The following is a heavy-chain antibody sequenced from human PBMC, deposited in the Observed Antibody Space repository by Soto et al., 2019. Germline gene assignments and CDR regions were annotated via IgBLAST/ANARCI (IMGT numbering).Heavy chain of an antibody. CDR3: ARAPQRYSSSWYWVNWFDP. J-gene: IGHJ5*02. V-gene: IGHV1-2*04. CDR2: INPNSGGT. Sequence: GASVRVSCKASGYTFTGYYMHWVRQAPGQGLEWMGWINPNSGGTNYAQKFQGWVTMTRDTSISTAYMELSRLRSDDTAVYYCARAPQRYSSSWYWVNWFDPWGQGTLVTVSS. D-gene: IGHD6-13*01. CDR1: GYTFTGYY.